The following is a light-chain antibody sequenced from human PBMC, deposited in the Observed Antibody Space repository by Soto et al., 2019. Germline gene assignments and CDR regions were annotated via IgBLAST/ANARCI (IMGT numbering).Light chain of an antibody. Sequence: EIVLTQSPGTLSLSPGERATLSCRASQSVSSSYLAWYQQNRGQAPRLVIHGASSRATGIPDRFSGSGSGTDFTLTISRLEPEDFAVYYCQQYGSSRWTFGQGTKVEIK. V-gene: IGKV3-20*01. CDR3: QQYGSSRWT. CDR1: QSVSSSY. CDR2: GAS. J-gene: IGKJ1*01.